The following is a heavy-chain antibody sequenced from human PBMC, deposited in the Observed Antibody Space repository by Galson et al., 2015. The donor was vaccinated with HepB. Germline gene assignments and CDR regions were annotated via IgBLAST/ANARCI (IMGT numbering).Heavy chain of an antibody. D-gene: IGHD2-2*01. CDR3: AKESNGLYCSSTSCLGY. CDR1: GGTFSSYA. V-gene: IGHV1-69*04. CDR2: IIPILGIA. Sequence: SVKVSCKASGGTFSSYAISWVRQAPGQGLEWMGRIIPILGIANYAQKFQGRVTITADKSTSTAYMELSSLRSEDTAVYYCAKESNGLYCSSTSCLGYWGQGTPVTVSS. J-gene: IGHJ4*02.